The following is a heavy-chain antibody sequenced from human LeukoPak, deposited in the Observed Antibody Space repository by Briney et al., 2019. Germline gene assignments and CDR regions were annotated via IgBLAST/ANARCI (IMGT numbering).Heavy chain of an antibody. CDR2: ISSGGSTI. J-gene: IGHJ4*02. V-gene: IGHV3-48*01. Sequence: GSLRLSCLASGFTLTNYIMNWVRQAPGKGLEWVSYISSGGSTIYYADSVRGRFTISRDNSKNTLYLQMNSLRAEDTAVYYCAKDRSGSYYGTFDYWGQGTLVTVPS. CDR3: AKDRSGSYYGTFDY. D-gene: IGHD1-26*01. CDR1: GFTLTNYI.